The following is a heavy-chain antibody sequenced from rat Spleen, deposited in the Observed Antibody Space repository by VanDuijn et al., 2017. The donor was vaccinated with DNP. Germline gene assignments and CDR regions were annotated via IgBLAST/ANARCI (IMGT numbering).Heavy chain of an antibody. CDR2: TSYAGSST. CDR3: ARQRWYYSGEGFAY. D-gene: IGHD1-1*01. V-gene: IGHV5-7*01. CDR1: GFTFSDYN. Sequence: EVQLVESGGGLVQPGRSLKLSCAASGFTFSDYNMAWVRQAPKKGLEWVATTSYAGSSTYYRDSVKGRFTISRDNAKSTLYLQMDSLRSEDTATYYCARQRWYYSGEGFAYWGQGTLVTVSS. J-gene: IGHJ3*01.